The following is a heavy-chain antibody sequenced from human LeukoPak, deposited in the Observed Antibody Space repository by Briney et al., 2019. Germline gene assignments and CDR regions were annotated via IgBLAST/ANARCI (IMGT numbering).Heavy chain of an antibody. CDR1: GFTFSSYS. CDR2: ISYDGSNK. CDR3: ARGSRIAAAGIYN. J-gene: IGHJ4*02. D-gene: IGHD6-13*01. Sequence: GSLRLSCAASGFTFSSYSMNWVRQAPGKGLEWVAVISYDGSNKYYADSVKGRFTISRDNSKNTLYLQMNSLRAEDTAVYYCARGSRIAAAGIYNWGQGTLVTVSS. V-gene: IGHV3-30*03.